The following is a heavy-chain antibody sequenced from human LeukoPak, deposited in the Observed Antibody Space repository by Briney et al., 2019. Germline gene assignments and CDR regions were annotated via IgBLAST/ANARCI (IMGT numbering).Heavy chain of an antibody. Sequence: PSEPLSLPCTLSGGSISRSFWIWMRQPPGKGPEWIGYIYHSANRYYSESIKYNPSLKSRVSISVDTSRNQFSLSLHSVSAADTAVYYCARAQQITHNFDSWGQGALVTVSS. V-gene: IGHV4-59*01. CDR3: ARAQQITHNFDS. CDR2: IYHSANR. J-gene: IGHJ4*02. CDR1: GGSISRSF.